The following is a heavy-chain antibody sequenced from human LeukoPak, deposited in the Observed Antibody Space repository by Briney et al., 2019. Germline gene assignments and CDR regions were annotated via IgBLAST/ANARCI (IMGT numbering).Heavy chain of an antibody. CDR3: VAVVDTSFDY. D-gene: IGHD2-15*01. V-gene: IGHV1-8*02. CDR1: GYIFTSYD. CDR2: MKPNRGNT. Sequence: ASVKVSCKASGYIFTSYDINWVRQATGQGLEWIGWMKPNRGNTGYAQKFQGRVTMTRDTSISTAYMELSSLRSEDTAVYYCVAVVDTSFDYWGQGTPVTVSS. J-gene: IGHJ4*02.